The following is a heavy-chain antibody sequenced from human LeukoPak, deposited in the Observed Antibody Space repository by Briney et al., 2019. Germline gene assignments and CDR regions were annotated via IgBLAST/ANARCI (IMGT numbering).Heavy chain of an antibody. V-gene: IGHV4-59*08. J-gene: IGHJ5*02. Sequence: IYYSGTSNYTPSLKSRVTISVDTSKNQFSLKLSSVTAADTAVYYCARHAVSGWYEENWFDPWGQGTLVTVSS. CDR2: IYYSGTS. D-gene: IGHD6-19*01. CDR3: ARHAVSGWYEENWFDP.